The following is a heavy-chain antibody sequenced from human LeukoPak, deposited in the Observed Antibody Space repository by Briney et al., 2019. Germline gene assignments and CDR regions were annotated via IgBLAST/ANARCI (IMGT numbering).Heavy chain of an antibody. J-gene: IGHJ6*03. CDR1: GFSFSSYG. CDR3: AKEGDSSSWPYYYYYYMDV. V-gene: IGHV3-23*01. Sequence: GGSLRLSCAASGFSFSSYGMSWVRQAPGKGLEWISAITGSGGTTYYADSVEGRFTISRDNSKNTLYLQMNSLRAEDTAVYYCAKEGDSSSWPYYYYYYMDVWGKGTTVTVSS. CDR2: ITGSGGTT. D-gene: IGHD6-13*01.